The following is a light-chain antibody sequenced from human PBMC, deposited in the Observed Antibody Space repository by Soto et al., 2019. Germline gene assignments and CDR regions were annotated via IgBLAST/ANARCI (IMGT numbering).Light chain of an antibody. CDR1: QSIGTY. CDR3: QQRYNWPNT. Sequence: EIVLTQSPATLSLSPGERATLSCRASQSIGTYLAWYQHILGQAPRLLIYDASNRATGIPARFSGSGSGTDFTLTISSPGPEDFAVYYCQQRYNWPNTFGQGTKLEIK. J-gene: IGKJ2*01. V-gene: IGKV3-11*01. CDR2: DAS.